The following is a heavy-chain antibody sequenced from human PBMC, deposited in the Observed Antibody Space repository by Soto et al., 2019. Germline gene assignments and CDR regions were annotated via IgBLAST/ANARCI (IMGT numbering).Heavy chain of an antibody. CDR1: GESVSSNSAT. Sequence: PSQTLSLTCAISGESVSSNSATWDWIRQSPSGGLEWLGRTYYRSKWYNDYAVSVKSRITINPDTSNNQLSLQLNSVTPDDTAVYYCARLIGNSWLDSWGQGTLVTVSS. CDR2: TYYRSKWYN. J-gene: IGHJ5*01. V-gene: IGHV6-1*01. D-gene: IGHD2-8*01. CDR3: ARLIGNSWLDS.